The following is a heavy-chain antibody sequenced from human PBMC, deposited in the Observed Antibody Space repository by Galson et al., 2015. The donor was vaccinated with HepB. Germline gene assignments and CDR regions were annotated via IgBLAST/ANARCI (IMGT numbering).Heavy chain of an antibody. CDR3: ARDMYRYSYGVYYYYYGMDV. Sequence: SLRLSCAASGFTFSSYSMNWVRQAPGKGLEWVSSISSSSSYIYYADSVKGRFTISRDNAKNSLYLQMNSLRAEDTAVYYCARDMYRYSYGVYYYYYGMDVWGQGTTVTVSS. J-gene: IGHJ6*02. D-gene: IGHD5-18*01. CDR1: GFTFSSYS. V-gene: IGHV3-21*01. CDR2: ISSSSSYI.